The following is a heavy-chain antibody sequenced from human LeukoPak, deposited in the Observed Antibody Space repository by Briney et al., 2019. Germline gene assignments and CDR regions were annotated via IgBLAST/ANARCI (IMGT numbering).Heavy chain of an antibody. V-gene: IGHV1-46*01. CDR1: GYTFTSYY. J-gene: IGHJ4*02. CDR2: INPSGGST. CDR3: ARVPVTYYDFWSGYYDY. D-gene: IGHD3-3*01. Sequence: ASVKVCCKASGYTFTSYYMHWVRQAPGQGLEWMGIINPSGGSTSYAQKFQGRVTMTRDTSTSTVYMELSSLRSEDTAVYYCARVPVTYYDFWSGYYDYWGQGTLVTVSS.